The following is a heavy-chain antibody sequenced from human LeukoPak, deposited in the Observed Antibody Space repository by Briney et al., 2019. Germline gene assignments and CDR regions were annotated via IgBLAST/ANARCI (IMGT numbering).Heavy chain of an antibody. CDR3: ARKTGMTGEAFEY. V-gene: IGHV3-7*03. Sequence: GGSLRLSCAASGFTLSNYWMSWVRQAPGKGLEWVANIKVDGSEKYYLDSVKGRFTISRDNAKNSVYLQMNSLRTEDTAVYYCARKTGMTGEAFEYWGQGTLVTVSS. CDR1: GFTLSNYW. J-gene: IGHJ4*02. D-gene: IGHD1-1*01. CDR2: IKVDGSEK.